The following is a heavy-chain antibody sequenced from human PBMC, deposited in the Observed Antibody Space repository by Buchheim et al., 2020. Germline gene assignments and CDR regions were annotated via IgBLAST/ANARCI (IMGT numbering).Heavy chain of an antibody. J-gene: IGHJ6*02. D-gene: IGHD3-3*01. V-gene: IGHV1-8*01. CDR3: ARLVRITIFGVVTRRNYGMDV. CDR1: GYTFTSYD. Sequence: QVQLVQSGAEVKKPGASVKVSCKASGYTFTSYDINWVRQATGQGLEWMGWMNPNSGNTGYAQKFQGRVTMTRNTSISTASMELSSLRSEDTAVYYCARLVRITIFGVVTRRNYGMDVWGQGTT. CDR2: MNPNSGNT.